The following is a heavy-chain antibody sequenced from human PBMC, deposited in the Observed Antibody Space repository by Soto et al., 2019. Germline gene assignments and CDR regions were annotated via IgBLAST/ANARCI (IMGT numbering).Heavy chain of an antibody. CDR1: GGTFSSYA. Sequence: QVQLVQSGAEVKKPGSSVKVSCKASGGTFSSYAISWVRQAPGQGLEWMGGIIPIFGTANYAQKFQGRVTITADESTSTXXMXLXXLRSEDTAVYYCARGPEGNQYSSGWLTAFHWYFDLWGRGTLVTVSS. CDR2: IIPIFGTA. CDR3: ARGPEGNQYSSGWLTAFHWYFDL. D-gene: IGHD6-19*01. J-gene: IGHJ2*01. V-gene: IGHV1-69*12.